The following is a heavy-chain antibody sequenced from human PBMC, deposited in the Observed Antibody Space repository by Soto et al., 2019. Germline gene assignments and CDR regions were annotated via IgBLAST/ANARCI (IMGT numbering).Heavy chain of an antibody. J-gene: IGHJ4*02. CDR2: IIPIFGTA. Sequence: QVQLVQSGAEVKKPGSSVKVSCKASGGTFSSYAISWVRQAPGQGLEWMGGIIPIFGTANYAQKFQGRVTITADEATGTAYMGLSSLRSEDTAVDYCAGTYYYGSGSPLWGQGTVVTVAS. CDR3: AGTYYYGSGSPL. V-gene: IGHV1-69*12. D-gene: IGHD3-10*01. CDR1: GGTFSSYA.